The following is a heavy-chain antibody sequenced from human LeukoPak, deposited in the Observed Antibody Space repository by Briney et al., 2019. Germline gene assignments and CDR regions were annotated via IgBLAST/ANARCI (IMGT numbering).Heavy chain of an antibody. CDR2: ISYDGTNK. J-gene: IGHJ4*02. CDR3: ARNSVGGSFFDY. D-gene: IGHD3-16*01. Sequence: GGSLRLSCAASGVTFSSYDMHWVRQAPGKGLEWVAVISYDGTNKDYADSAKGRLTISRDNSKNTLYLQMNSLRPEDTAVYYCARNSVGGSFFDYWGQGILVTVSS. V-gene: IGHV3-30-3*01. CDR1: GVTFSSYD.